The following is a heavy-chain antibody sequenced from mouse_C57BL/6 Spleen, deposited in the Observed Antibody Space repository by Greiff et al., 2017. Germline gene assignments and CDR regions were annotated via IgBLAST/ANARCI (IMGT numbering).Heavy chain of an antibody. Sequence: EVQLVESGGGLVKPGGSLKLSCAASGFTFSDYGMHWVHQAPEKGLEWVAYISGGSSTIYYADTVKGRFTISRDNAKNTLFLQMTSLRSEDTAMYYCARTYSSFYYYAMDYWGQGTSVTVSS. V-gene: IGHV5-17*01. CDR1: GFTFSDYG. D-gene: IGHD2-10*01. J-gene: IGHJ4*01. CDR3: ARTYSSFYYYAMDY. CDR2: ISGGSSTI.